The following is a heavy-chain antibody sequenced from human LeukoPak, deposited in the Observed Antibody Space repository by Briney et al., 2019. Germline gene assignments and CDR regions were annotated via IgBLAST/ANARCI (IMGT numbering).Heavy chain of an antibody. Sequence: GGSLRLSCAASGFTFSSYEMNWVRQAPGKGLEWASHISSSGSTIYYADSVKGRFTISRDNAKNSLYLQMNSLRAEDTAIYYCARGAATNLWPSDYWGQGTLVTVSS. D-gene: IGHD3-10*01. CDR1: GFTFSSYE. J-gene: IGHJ4*02. V-gene: IGHV3-48*03. CDR3: ARGAATNLWPSDY. CDR2: ISSSGSTI.